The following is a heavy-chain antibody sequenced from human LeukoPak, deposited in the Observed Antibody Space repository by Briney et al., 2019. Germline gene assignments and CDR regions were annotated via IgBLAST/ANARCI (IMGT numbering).Heavy chain of an antibody. J-gene: IGHJ5*02. CDR1: AGSFSGYY. D-gene: IGHD3-10*01. Sequence: SETLSLTCAVYAGSFSGYYWSWIRQPPGKGLEWIGEINHSGNTNYNPSLKSRVTISVDTSKNHFSLRLSSVTAANTAVYYCARGYGSGSSNWFDPWGQGTLVTVSS. CDR3: ARGYGSGSSNWFDP. V-gene: IGHV4-34*01. CDR2: INHSGNT.